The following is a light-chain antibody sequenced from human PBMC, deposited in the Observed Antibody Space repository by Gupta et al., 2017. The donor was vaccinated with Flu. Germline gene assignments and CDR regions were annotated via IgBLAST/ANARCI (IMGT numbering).Light chain of an antibody. J-gene: IGKJ2*01. V-gene: IGKV3-11*01. CDR3: QQRSSWHPKYT. Sequence: TLSLSPGERATLSCRASQNVKKLLAWFQKKPRQAPRLLIFDASYRAEGVTVRFSGSGVGTDVNLTISSREPEDFEVYYCQQRSSWHPKYTFGQGTKLDIK. CDR2: DAS. CDR1: QNVKKL.